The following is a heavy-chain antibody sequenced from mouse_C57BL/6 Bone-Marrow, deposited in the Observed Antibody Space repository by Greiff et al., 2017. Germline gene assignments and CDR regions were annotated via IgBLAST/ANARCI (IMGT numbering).Heavy chain of an antibody. CDR1: GYTFTSYW. J-gene: IGHJ2*01. CDR3: ARMVTTHFDY. CDR2: IHPNSGST. Sequence: QVQLQQPGSELVKPGASVKLSCKASGYTFTSYWMHWVKQRPGQGLEWIGMIHPNSGSTNYNEKFKSKATLTVDKSSSTAYMQLSSLTSEDSAVYYCARMVTTHFDYWGQGTTLTVSS. V-gene: IGHV1-64*01. D-gene: IGHD2-2*01.